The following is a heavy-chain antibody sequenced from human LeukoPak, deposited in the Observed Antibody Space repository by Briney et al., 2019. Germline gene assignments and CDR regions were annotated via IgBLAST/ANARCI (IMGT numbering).Heavy chain of an antibody. Sequence: SETLSLTCTVSGGSISTSTYYWGWIRQPPGKGLEWIGNIYYSGSTYYNESLESRVTISIDTSKNQFSPKLNSVTAADTAMYYCAKSGGYGLIDYWGQGTLVTVSS. V-gene: IGHV4-39*01. J-gene: IGHJ4*02. D-gene: IGHD1-26*01. CDR3: AKSGGYGLIDY. CDR1: GGSISTSTYY. CDR2: IYYSGST.